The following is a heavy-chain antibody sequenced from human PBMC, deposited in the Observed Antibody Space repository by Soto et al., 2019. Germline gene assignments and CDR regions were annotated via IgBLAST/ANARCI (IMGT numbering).Heavy chain of an antibody. CDR3: AKWNGYGDY. J-gene: IGHJ4*02. CDR2: VSVGSCGT. D-gene: IGHD1-1*01. V-gene: IGHV3-23*01. CDR1: GFSFSTYG. Sequence: EVQLLESGGGLVQPGGSLRLSCGSSGFSFSTYGVTWVRQAPGKGLEWVSGVSVGSCGTHYADSVKGRFTITGDNSKNTVYLHMNSLRVEDTAVYYCAKWNGYGDYWGQGTLVTVSS.